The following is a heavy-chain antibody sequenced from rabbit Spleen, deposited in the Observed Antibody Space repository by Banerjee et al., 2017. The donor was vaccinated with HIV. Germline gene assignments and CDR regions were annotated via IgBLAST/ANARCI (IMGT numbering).Heavy chain of an antibody. CDR2: IYGGSSGTT. CDR1: GFSFNGNYY. V-gene: IGHV1S40*01. J-gene: IGHJ6*01. Sequence: QSLEESGGDLVKPGASLTLTCGASGFSFNGNYYMCWVRRGPGKGLEWIACIYGGSSGTTYYATWAKGRFTISKTSSTTVTLQMTSLTAADTATYFCARDTGTSFSSYGMDLWGPGTLVTVS. D-gene: IGHD8-1*01. CDR3: ARDTGTSFSSYGMDL.